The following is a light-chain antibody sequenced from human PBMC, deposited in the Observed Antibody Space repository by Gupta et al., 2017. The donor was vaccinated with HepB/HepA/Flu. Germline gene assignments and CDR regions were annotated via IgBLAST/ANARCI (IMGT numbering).Light chain of an antibody. Sequence: QSALTQPASVSGSPGQSITISCTGTSSDVGGYNYVSWYQQHPGEVPKLIIYNVNDRPSGVSNRFSGSKSGNTASLTISGLQAEDEADYYCSSYTSSSTLSVFGTGSKVTVL. V-gene: IGLV2-14*03. J-gene: IGLJ1*01. CDR3: SSYTSSSTLSV. CDR1: SSDVGGYNY. CDR2: NVN.